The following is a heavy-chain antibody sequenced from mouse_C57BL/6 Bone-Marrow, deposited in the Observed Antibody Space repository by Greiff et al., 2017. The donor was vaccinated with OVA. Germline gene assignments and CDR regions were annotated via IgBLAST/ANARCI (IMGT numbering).Heavy chain of an antibody. CDR3: ARNYGSFAWFAY. J-gene: IGHJ3*01. Sequence: VQLQQPGAELVMPGASVKLSCKASGYTFTSYWMHWVKQRPGQGLKWIGEIDPSDSYTNYNQKFKGKSTLTVDKSSSTAYMQLSSLTSEDSAVYYCARNYGSFAWFAYWGQGTLVTVSA. V-gene: IGHV1-69*01. CDR2: IDPSDSYT. D-gene: IGHD1-1*01. CDR1: GYTFTSYW.